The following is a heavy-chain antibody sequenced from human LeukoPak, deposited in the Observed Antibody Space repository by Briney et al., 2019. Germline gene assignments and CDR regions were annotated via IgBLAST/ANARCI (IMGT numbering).Heavy chain of an antibody. CDR1: GGSISSYY. J-gene: IGHJ5*02. V-gene: IGHV4-59*01. CDR2: IYYSGST. Sequence: PSETLSLTCTVSGGSISSYYWSWIRQPPGKGLEWIVYIYYSGSTNYNPPLKSRVTIAVDTSKNQFSLKLSSVTAADTAVYYCARDRGLGVDWFDPWGQGTLVTVSS. CDR3: ARDRGLGVDWFDP. D-gene: IGHD3-16*01.